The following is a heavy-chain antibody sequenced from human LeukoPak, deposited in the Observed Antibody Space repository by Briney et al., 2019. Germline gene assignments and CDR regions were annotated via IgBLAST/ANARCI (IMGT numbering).Heavy chain of an antibody. D-gene: IGHD3-10*01. V-gene: IGHV4-59*01. J-gene: IGHJ6*02. Sequence: SETLSLTCTVSGGSISSYYWSWIRQPPGKGLEWIGYIYYSGSTNYSPSLKSRVTISVDTSKNQFSLKLSSVTAADTAVYYCASLLWFGGNYYYGMDVWGQGTTVTVSS. CDR3: ASLLWFGGNYYYGMDV. CDR2: IYYSGST. CDR1: GGSISSYY.